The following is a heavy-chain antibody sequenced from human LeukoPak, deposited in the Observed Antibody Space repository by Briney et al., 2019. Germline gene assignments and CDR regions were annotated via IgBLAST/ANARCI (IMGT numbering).Heavy chain of an antibody. J-gene: IGHJ4*02. Sequence: PGGPLRLSCAASGFTFSTYWMSWVRQAPGKGLEWVANIKRDGSEKYYVDSVKGRFTISRDNAKNSLYLQMNSLSAEDTAVYYCAREFPYYYDTSGYHLDYWGQGTLVTVSS. CDR1: GFTFSTYW. V-gene: IGHV3-7*01. CDR2: IKRDGSEK. D-gene: IGHD3-22*01. CDR3: AREFPYYYDTSGYHLDY.